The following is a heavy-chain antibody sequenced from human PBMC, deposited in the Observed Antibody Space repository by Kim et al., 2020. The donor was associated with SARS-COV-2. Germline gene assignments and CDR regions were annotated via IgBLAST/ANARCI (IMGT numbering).Heavy chain of an antibody. CDR1: GASITTFS. Sequence: SETLSLTCTVSGASITTFSWAWIRQSAGKGPEWFGHIYTTGTTTYNPSLTRRLTISRDTSKNQFSLKLTSVTAADTAIYYCVRGMRKSGVTRYWFDPWG. CDR3: VRGMRKSGVTRYWFDP. V-gene: IGHV4-4*07. CDR2: IYTTGTT. J-gene: IGHJ5*02. D-gene: IGHD1-26*01.